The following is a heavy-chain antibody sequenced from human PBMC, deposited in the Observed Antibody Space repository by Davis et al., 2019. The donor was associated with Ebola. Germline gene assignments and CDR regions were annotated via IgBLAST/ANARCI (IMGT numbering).Heavy chain of an antibody. V-gene: IGHV3-74*01. CDR3: ARGWVQLWPSDY. J-gene: IGHJ4*02. CDR2: INSDGSST. D-gene: IGHD5-18*01. CDR1: GFTFCSYW. Sequence: GESLKISCAASGFTFCSYWMHWVRQAPGKGLVWVSRINSDGSSTSYTDSVKGRFTISRDNAKNTLYLQMNSLRAEDTAVYYCARGWVQLWPSDYWGQGTLVTVSA.